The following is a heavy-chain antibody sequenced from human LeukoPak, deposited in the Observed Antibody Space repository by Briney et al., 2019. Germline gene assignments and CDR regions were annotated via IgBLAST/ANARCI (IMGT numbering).Heavy chain of an antibody. V-gene: IGHV4-30-4*01. D-gene: IGHD3-22*01. Sequence: PSETLSLTCTVSGGSISSGDYYWSWIRQPPGKGLEWIGYIYYSGSTYYNPSLKSRVTISVDTSKNQFSLKLSPVTAADTAVYYCARQDYYDSSGYYQPNFDYWGQGTLVTVSS. J-gene: IGHJ4*02. CDR2: IYYSGST. CDR1: GGSISSGDYY. CDR3: ARQDYYDSSGYYQPNFDY.